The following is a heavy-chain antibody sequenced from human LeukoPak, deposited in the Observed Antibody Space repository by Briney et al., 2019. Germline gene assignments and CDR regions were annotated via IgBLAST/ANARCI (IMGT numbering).Heavy chain of an antibody. CDR2: IKQDGSEK. Sequence: GGSLRLSCAASGFTFSSYWMSWVRQAPGKGLEWVANIKQDGSEKYYVDSVKGRFTISRDNAKNSLYLQMNGLRAEDTAVYYCARDRAGSGWFGGFDIWGQGTMVTVSS. CDR1: GFTFSSYW. V-gene: IGHV3-7*03. J-gene: IGHJ3*02. D-gene: IGHD6-19*01. CDR3: ARDRAGSGWFGGFDI.